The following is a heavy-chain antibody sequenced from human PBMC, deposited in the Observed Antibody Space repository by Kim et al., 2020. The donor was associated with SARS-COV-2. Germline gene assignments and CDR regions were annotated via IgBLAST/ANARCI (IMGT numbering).Heavy chain of an antibody. Sequence: GGSLRLSCVASGFTFSNYWMHWVRQTAGKGLEWVSRIDAEGTGTSYTDSVKGRFTVSRDNARNTVYLQMNSLRAEDTAVYYCGSVFEYWGQGILVTVSS. CDR3: GSVFEY. V-gene: IGHV3-74*01. J-gene: IGHJ4*02. CDR1: GFTFSNYW. CDR2: IDAEGTGT.